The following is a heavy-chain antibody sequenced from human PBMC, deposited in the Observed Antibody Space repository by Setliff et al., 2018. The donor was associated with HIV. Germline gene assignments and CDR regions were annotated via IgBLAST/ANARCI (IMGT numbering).Heavy chain of an antibody. V-gene: IGHV3-48*03. Sequence: GGSLRLSCAASGFIFSSYEMNWVRQAPGKGLEWISYISETGSAIYYADSVKGRVTISRDNAKNSLFLQMNSLRAEDTAIYYCARDRASSGYYARFDHWGQGTLVTVSS. CDR1: GFIFSSYE. D-gene: IGHD3-22*01. CDR3: ARDRASSGYYARFDH. J-gene: IGHJ4*02. CDR2: ISETGSAI.